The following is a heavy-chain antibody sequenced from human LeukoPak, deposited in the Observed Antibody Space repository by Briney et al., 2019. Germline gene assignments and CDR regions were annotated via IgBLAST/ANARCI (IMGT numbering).Heavy chain of an antibody. Sequence: PGGSLRLSCAASGFTVSSNYMSWVRQAPGKGLEWVSIIYSDGTTDYADSVKGRFTISRDNSKNTLYLQMNSLRAEDTAVYYCARSRGYCSGGSCYYAFDIWGQGTMVTVSS. CDR1: GFTVSSNY. J-gene: IGHJ3*02. V-gene: IGHV3-53*01. D-gene: IGHD2-15*01. CDR3: ARSRGYCSGGSCYYAFDI. CDR2: IYSDGTT.